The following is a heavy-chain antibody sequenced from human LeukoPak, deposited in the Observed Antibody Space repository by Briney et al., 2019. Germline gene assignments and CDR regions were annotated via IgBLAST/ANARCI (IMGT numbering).Heavy chain of an antibody. V-gene: IGHV3-7*01. J-gene: IGHJ6*03. CDR3: ARVEREQWLVPPFHYYYYYYMDV. CDR1: GFTFSSYW. CDR2: IKQDGSEK. D-gene: IGHD6-19*01. Sequence: GGSLRLSCAASGFTFSSYWMSWVRQAPGKGLEWVANIKQDGSEKYYVDSVKGRFTISRDNAKNSLYLQMNSLRAEDTAVYYCARVEREQWLVPPFHYYYYYYMDVWGKGTTVTVSS.